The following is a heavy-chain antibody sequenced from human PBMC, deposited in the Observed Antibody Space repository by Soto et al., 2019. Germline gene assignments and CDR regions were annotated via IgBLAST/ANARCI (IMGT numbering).Heavy chain of an antibody. Sequence: SEALSVTCTVSGGSISSSSYYWGWIRQPPGKGLEWIGSIYYSGSTYYNPSLKSRVTISVDTSKNQFSLKLSSVTAADTAVYYCARPHCSSTSCYGLHNWFDPWGQATLVTVSS. J-gene: IGHJ5*02. CDR1: GGSISSSSYY. CDR3: ARPHCSSTSCYGLHNWFDP. D-gene: IGHD2-2*01. CDR2: IYYSGST. V-gene: IGHV4-39*01.